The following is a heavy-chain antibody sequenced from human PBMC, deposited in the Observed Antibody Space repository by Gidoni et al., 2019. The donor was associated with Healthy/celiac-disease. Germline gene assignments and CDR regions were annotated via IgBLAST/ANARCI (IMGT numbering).Heavy chain of an antibody. Sequence: QVQLQESGPGLVKPSEPLSLTCTVSGGPISSYYWSWIRPPAGKGLEWIGRIYTSGSTNYNPSLKSRVTMSVDTSKNQFSLKLSSVTAADTAVYYCARDGGAYCGGDCYEDYWGQGTLVTVSS. CDR3: ARDGGAYCGGDCYEDY. J-gene: IGHJ4*02. CDR1: GGPISSYY. V-gene: IGHV4-4*07. CDR2: IYTSGST. D-gene: IGHD2-21*02.